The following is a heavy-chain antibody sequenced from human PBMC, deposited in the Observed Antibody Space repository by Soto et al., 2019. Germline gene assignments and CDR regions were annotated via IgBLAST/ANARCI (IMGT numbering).Heavy chain of an antibody. Sequence: QVQLVESGGGVVQPGRSLRLSCAASGFTFSTYAMHWVRQAPGKGLEWVAVISYDGTNKYYADSVRGRFTISIDNSKNTLYLQMNSLRPEYTAVYYCADSVAAYYYSVLDVWGPGTTVTVSS. CDR1: GFTFSTYA. V-gene: IGHV3-30-3*01. D-gene: IGHD6-19*01. J-gene: IGHJ6*02. CDR3: ADSVAAYYYSVLDV. CDR2: ISYDGTNK.